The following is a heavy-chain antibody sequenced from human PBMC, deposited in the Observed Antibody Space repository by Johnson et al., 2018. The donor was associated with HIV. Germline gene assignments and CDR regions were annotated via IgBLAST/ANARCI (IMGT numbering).Heavy chain of an antibody. Sequence: VQLVESGGGLVQPGGSLRLSCAASGFTFSRYDMHWVRQVAGKGLEWVSAIGTAGDTYYPGSVKGRFTISREHAKNALYLQMNSLSAGDTAVYFCARAGRLTYYYDSRGYSYDAFDIWGQGTMVTVSS. CDR1: GFTFSRYD. V-gene: IGHV3-13*01. D-gene: IGHD3-22*01. CDR2: IGTAGDT. CDR3: ARAGRLTYYYDSRGYSYDAFDI. J-gene: IGHJ3*02.